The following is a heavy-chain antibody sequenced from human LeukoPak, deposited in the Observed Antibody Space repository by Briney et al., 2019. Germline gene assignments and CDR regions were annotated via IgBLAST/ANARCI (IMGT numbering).Heavy chain of an antibody. CDR3: ARSLMAAYGTRAFDI. D-gene: IGHD6-13*01. V-gene: IGHV3-21*01. J-gene: IGHJ3*02. Sequence: GGSLRLSSAASGFTFTSYSMNWVRQAPGKGLEWVSSIRSSSSYIYYADSVKGRFTISRDNAKNSLYLQMNSLGAEDTAVYYCARSLMAAYGTRAFDIWGQGTMVTVSS. CDR1: GFTFTSYS. CDR2: IRSSSSYI.